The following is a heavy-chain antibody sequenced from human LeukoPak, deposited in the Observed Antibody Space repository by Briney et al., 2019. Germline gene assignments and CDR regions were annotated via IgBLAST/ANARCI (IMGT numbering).Heavy chain of an antibody. V-gene: IGHV1-2*04. CDR2: INPNSGGT. CDR1: GYTFTGYY. Sequence: GASVKVSCKASGYTFTGYYMHWVRQAPGQGLEWMGWINPNSGGTNYAQKFQGWVTMTRDTSISTAYMELSSLRSEDTAVYYCAADGTTRAAFDIWGQGTMVTVSS. D-gene: IGHD4-11*01. J-gene: IGHJ3*02. CDR3: AADGTTRAAFDI.